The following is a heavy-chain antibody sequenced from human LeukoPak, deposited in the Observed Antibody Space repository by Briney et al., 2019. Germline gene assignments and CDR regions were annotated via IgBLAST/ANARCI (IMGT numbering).Heavy chain of an antibody. D-gene: IGHD4-23*01. J-gene: IGHJ6*03. Sequence: GGSLRLSCVASGFTFSDFGMHWVRQAPGKGLEWVAFIWYDGSNKYYADSVKGRFTISRDNSKNTLYLQMNSLRAEDTAVYYCAKDSGGNQFSYYMDVWGKGTTVTVSS. V-gene: IGHV3-30*02. CDR3: AKDSGGNQFSYYMDV. CDR2: IWYDGSNK. CDR1: GFTFSDFG.